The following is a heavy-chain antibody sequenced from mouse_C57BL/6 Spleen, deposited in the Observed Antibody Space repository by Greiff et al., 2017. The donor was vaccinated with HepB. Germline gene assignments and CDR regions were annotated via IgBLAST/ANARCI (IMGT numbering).Heavy chain of an antibody. CDR2: INPYNGDT. V-gene: IGHV1-20*01. J-gene: IGHJ3*01. CDR1: GYSFTGYF. Sequence: EVQLQQSGPELVKPGDSVKISCKASGYSFTGYFMNWVMQSHGKSLEWIGRINPYNGDTFYNQKFKGKATLTVDKSSSTAHMELRSLPSEDSAVYYFARGSPPDAWFAYWGQGTLVTVSA. CDR3: ARGSPPDAWFAY.